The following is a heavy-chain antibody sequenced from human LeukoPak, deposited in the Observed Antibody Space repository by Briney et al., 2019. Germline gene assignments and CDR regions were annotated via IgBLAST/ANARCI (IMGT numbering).Heavy chain of an antibody. Sequence: GGSLRLSCAASGFTFSSYGMHWVRQAPGKGLEWVAVISYDGSNKYYADSVKGRFTISRDNSKNTLYLQMNSLRAEDTAVYYCARGHRTEGGDDYFIVVVPAGDNWFDPWGQGTLVTVSS. D-gene: IGHD2-2*01. CDR3: ARGHRTEGGDDYFIVVVPAGDNWFDP. V-gene: IGHV3-30*03. J-gene: IGHJ5*02. CDR2: ISYDGSNK. CDR1: GFTFSSYG.